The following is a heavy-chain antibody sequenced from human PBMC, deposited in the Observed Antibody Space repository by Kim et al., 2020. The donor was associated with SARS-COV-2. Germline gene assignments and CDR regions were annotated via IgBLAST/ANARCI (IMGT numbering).Heavy chain of an antibody. CDR2: INPSGGST. J-gene: IGHJ6*02. D-gene: IGHD5-12*01. V-gene: IGHV1-46*01. Sequence: ASVKVSCKASGYTFTSYYMHWVRQAPGQGLEWMGIINPSGGSTSYAQKFQGRVTMTRDTSTSTVYMELSSLRSEDTAVYYCARDNSGYDSGYYYGMDVWGQGTTVTVSS. CDR1: GYTFTSYY. CDR3: ARDNSGYDSGYYYGMDV.